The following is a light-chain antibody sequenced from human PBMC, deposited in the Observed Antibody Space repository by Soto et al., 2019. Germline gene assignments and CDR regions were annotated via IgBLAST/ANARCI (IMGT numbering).Light chain of an antibody. CDR2: AAS. J-gene: IGKJ2*01. CDR3: QQLNSYSYT. V-gene: IGKV1-9*01. CDR1: QGISSY. Sequence: DIQLTQSPSFLSASVGDRVTITCRASQGISSYLAWYQQKPGKAPKLLIYAASTLQSGVPSRFGGSGSGTEFTLTISSLQPKDFATYYCQQLNSYSYTFGQGTKLEIK.